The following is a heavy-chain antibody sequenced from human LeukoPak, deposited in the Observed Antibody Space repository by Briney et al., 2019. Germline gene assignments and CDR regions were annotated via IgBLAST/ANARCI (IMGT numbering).Heavy chain of an antibody. CDR3: VKLIAAAGKNLDAFDI. Sequence: GGSLSLSCSASGFTFSSYAMHWVRQAPGKGLEYVSAISSNGGSTYYADSVKGRFTISRDNSKNTLYLQMSSLRAEDTAVYYCVKLIAAAGKNLDAFDIWGQGTMVTVSS. CDR1: GFTFSSYA. CDR2: ISSNGGST. V-gene: IGHV3-64D*09. J-gene: IGHJ3*02. D-gene: IGHD6-13*01.